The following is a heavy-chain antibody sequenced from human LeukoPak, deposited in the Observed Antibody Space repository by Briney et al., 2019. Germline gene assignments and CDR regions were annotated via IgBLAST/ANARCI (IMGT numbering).Heavy chain of an antibody. J-gene: IGHJ4*02. Sequence: PSETLSLTCTVSGGSISSSSYYWGWIRQPPGKGLEWIGSIYYSGSTYYNPSLKSRVTMSVDTSKNQFSLKLSSVTAADTAVYYCASVVAATDFDYWGQGTLVTVSS. CDR3: ASVVAATDFDY. D-gene: IGHD2-15*01. CDR1: GGSISSSSYY. V-gene: IGHV4-39*01. CDR2: IYYSGST.